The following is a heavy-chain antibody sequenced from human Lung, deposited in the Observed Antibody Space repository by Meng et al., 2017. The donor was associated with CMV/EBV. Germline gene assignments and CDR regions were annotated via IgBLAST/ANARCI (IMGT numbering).Heavy chain of an antibody. D-gene: IGHD3-22*01. CDR1: GFTFSSYA. CDR3: AKASLSYYSDSSAYYFFDF. J-gene: IGHJ4*02. V-gene: IGHV3-23*03. CDR2: IYSGGGST. Sequence: GESLKISCEASGFTFSSYAMSWVRQAPGKGLEWVSVIYSGGGSTYYADSVKGRFAISRDNSKNTLNLQMNSLRAEDTAIYYCAKASLSYYSDSSAYYFFDFWXQGHXVTVDS.